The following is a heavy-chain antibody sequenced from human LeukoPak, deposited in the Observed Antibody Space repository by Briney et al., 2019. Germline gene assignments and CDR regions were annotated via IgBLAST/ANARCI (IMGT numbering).Heavy chain of an antibody. D-gene: IGHD3-22*01. CDR2: IRSKAYGGTT. CDR1: GFTFGDYA. V-gene: IGHV3-49*04. CDR3: TRVRRKGGITMIVVVRGYYYYMDV. Sequence: PGGSLRLSCTASGFTFGDYAMSWVRQAPGKGLEWVGFIRSKAYGGTTEYAASVKGRFTISRDDSKSIAYLQMNSLKTEDTAVYYCTRVRRKGGITMIVVVRGYYYYMDVWGKGTTVTISS. J-gene: IGHJ6*03.